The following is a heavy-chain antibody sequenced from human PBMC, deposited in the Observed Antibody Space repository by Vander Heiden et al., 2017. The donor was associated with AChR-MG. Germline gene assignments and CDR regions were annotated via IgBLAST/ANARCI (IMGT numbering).Heavy chain of an antibody. Sequence: EVQLVESGGGLVQPGGSLRLSCAAFGFTFRSDWMSWVRQAPGKGLEWVANIKQDGSEKHYVDSVKGRFTISRDNAKNSLFLQMNSLRAEDTAMYYCARDRAAAPDYWGQGTLVTVSS. V-gene: IGHV3-7*01. CDR3: ARDRAAAPDY. J-gene: IGHJ4*02. CDR1: GFTFRSDW. CDR2: IKQDGSEK. D-gene: IGHD6-13*01.